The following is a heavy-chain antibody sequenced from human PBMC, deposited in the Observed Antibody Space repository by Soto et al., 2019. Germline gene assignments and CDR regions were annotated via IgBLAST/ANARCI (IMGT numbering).Heavy chain of an antibody. J-gene: IGHJ4*02. V-gene: IGHV3-9*01. Sequence: DVQLVESGGGLVQPGRSLRLSCAASGFTFDDYAMHWVRQAPGKGLEWVSGISWNSGSIGYADSVKGRFTISRDNAKNSLYLQMNSLRAEDTALYYCAKDAMNTLNSDFDYWGQGTLVTVSS. CDR1: GFTFDDYA. CDR2: ISWNSGSI. CDR3: AKDAMNTLNSDFDY.